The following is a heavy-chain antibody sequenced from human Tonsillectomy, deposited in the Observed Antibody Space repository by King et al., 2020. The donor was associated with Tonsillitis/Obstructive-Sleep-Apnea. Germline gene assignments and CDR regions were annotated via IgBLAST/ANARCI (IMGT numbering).Heavy chain of an antibody. J-gene: IGHJ4*02. D-gene: IGHD4-17*01. V-gene: IGHV3-48*03. Sequence: VQLVESGGGLVQPGGSLRLSCAASGFTFSSYEMNWVRQAPGKGLEWVSYISSSGRTIYYADSVKGRFTISRDNAKNSLYLQMNSLRAEDTAVYYCARDGCFYGDYCYFDYWGQGTLVTVPS. CDR2: ISSSGRTI. CDR3: ARDGCFYGDYCYFDY. CDR1: GFTFSSYE.